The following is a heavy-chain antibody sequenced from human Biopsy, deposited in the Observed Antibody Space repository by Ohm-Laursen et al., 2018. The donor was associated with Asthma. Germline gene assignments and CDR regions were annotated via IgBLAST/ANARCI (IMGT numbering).Heavy chain of an antibody. Sequence: SLRLSCAASGFAFNNSSMTWVRQAPGKGLEWVSSISASGVRTFYADSVKGRFTVSRDNSRNTLYLQLSTLRVEGTAVYFCAKITTDRQKANNWFDPWGQGTLVTVSS. J-gene: IGHJ5*02. CDR3: AKITTDRQKANNWFDP. D-gene: IGHD3-22*01. CDR2: ISASGVRT. V-gene: IGHV3-23*01. CDR1: GFAFNNSS.